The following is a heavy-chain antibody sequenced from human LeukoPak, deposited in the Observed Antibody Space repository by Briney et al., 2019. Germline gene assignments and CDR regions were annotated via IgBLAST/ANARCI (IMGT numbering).Heavy chain of an antibody. V-gene: IGHV4-39*01. D-gene: IGHD3-9*01. CDR3: AIPYDILTGYSWDY. Sequence: SETLSLTCTVSGGSISSYYWSWIRQPPGKGLEWIGSIYYSGSTYYNPSLKSRVTISVDTSKNQFSLKLSSVTAADTAVYYCAIPYDILTGYSWDYWGQGTLVTVSS. CDR2: IYYSGST. J-gene: IGHJ4*02. CDR1: GGSISSYY.